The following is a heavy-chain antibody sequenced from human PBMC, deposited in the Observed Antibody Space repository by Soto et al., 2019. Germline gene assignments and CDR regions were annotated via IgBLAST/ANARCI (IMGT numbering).Heavy chain of an antibody. D-gene: IGHD6-19*01. CDR3: AHRQGQGQWLVRRQVDWFGP. CDR1: GFSLSTSGVG. J-gene: IGHJ5*02. V-gene: IGHV2-5*01. CDR2: IYWNDDK. Sequence: SGPTLVNPTQTLTLTCTFSGFSLSTSGVGVGWIRQPPGKALEWLALIYWNDDKRYRPSLKSRLTITKDTSKNQVVLTMTNMDPVDTATYYCAHRQGQGQWLVRRQVDWFGPWGQGTLVTVSS.